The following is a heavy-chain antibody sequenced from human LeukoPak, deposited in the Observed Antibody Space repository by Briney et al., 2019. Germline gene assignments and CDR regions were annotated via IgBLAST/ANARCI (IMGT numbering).Heavy chain of an antibody. J-gene: IGHJ4*02. CDR3: ARNRGGYSYGYGLDYFDY. CDR2: IYPGDSDT. CDR1: GYSFTSYW. Sequence: GESLNISCKGSGYSFTSYWIGWVRQMPGKGLEWMGIIYPGDSDTRYSPSFQGQVTISADKSISTAYLQWSSLKASDTAMYYCARNRGGYSYGYGLDYFDYWGQGTLVTVSS. V-gene: IGHV5-51*01. D-gene: IGHD5-18*01.